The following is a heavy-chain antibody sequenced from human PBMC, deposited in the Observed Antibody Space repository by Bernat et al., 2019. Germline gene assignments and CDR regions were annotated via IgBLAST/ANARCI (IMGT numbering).Heavy chain of an antibody. CDR2: IIPIFGTA. J-gene: IGHJ2*01. Sequence: QVQLVQSGAEVKKPGSSFKVSCKASGGTCSSYAISWQRQAPGQGLEWLGGIIPIFGTANYAQKFQSRVTSTADKSTSTAYMELRRLRSEETAVYYCGRCIAAGAVWYFDLWGRGTLVTVSS. CDR3: GRCIAAGAVWYFDL. V-gene: IGHV1-69*06. CDR1: GGTCSSYA. D-gene: IGHD6-6*01.